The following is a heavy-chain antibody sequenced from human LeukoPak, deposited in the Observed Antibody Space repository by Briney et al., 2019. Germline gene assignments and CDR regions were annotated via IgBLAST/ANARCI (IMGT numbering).Heavy chain of an antibody. CDR1: GGSISSYY. CDR2: IYYSGST. CDR3: ARDRIAVAGVYYYYYMDV. J-gene: IGHJ6*03. Sequence: SETLSLTCTVSGGSISSYYWSWIRQPPGKGLEWIGYIYYSGSTNYNPSLKSRVTISVDTSKNQFSLKLSSVTAADTAVYYCARDRIAVAGVYYYYYMDVWGKGTTVTISS. D-gene: IGHD6-19*01. V-gene: IGHV4-59*01.